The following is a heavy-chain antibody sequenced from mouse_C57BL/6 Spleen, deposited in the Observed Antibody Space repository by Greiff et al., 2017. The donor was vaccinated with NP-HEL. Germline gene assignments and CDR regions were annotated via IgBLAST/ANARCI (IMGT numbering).Heavy chain of an antibody. CDR1: GFSFNTYA. D-gene: IGHD1-1*01. J-gene: IGHJ2*01. Sequence: EVQGVESGGGLVQPKGSLKLSCAASGFSFNTYAMNWVRQAPGKGLEWVARIRSKSNNYATYYADSVKDRFTISRDDSESMLYLQMNNLKTEDTAMYYCVREGERYYFDYWGQGTTLTVSS. CDR2: IRSKSNNYAT. CDR3: VREGERYYFDY. V-gene: IGHV10-1*01.